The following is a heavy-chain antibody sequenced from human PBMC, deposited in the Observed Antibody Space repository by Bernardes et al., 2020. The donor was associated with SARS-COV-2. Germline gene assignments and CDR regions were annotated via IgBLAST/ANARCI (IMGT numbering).Heavy chain of an antibody. CDR1: GFTFDDYA. CDR3: AKDIAAGPP. Sequence: GGSLRLSCAASGFTFDDYAMHWVRQAPGKGLEWVSVISWNSGSIGYADSVKGRFTISRDNAKNSLYLQMNSLRAEDTALYYCAKDIAAGPPWGQGTLVTVSS. D-gene: IGHD6-13*01. J-gene: IGHJ4*02. CDR2: ISWNSGSI. V-gene: IGHV3-9*01.